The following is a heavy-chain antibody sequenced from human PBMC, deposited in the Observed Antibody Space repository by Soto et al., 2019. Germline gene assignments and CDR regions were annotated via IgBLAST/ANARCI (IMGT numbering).Heavy chain of an antibody. J-gene: IGHJ4*02. CDR1: GFTFSRHA. CDR2: LSDSGGSI. D-gene: IGHD2-8*01. Sequence: GSLRLSCTASGFTFSRHAMTWVRQAPGKGLEWVSGLSDSGGSIYYADSVKGRFTISRDNAKNSLYLQMNSLRAEDTAVYYCARMAPPIDYWGQGTLVTVSS. CDR3: ARMAPPIDY. V-gene: IGHV3-23*01.